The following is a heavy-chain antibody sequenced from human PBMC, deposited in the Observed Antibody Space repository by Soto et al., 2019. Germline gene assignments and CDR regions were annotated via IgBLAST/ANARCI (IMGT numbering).Heavy chain of an antibody. CDR2: ISSSSSTI. CDR3: APHSVYYDY. D-gene: IGHD3-22*01. V-gene: IGHV3-48*01. J-gene: IGHJ4*02. Sequence: EVQLVESGGGLVQPGGSLRLSCAASGFTFSSYSMNWVRQAPGKGLEWVSYISSSSSTIYYADSVKGRFTISRDNAKNSLYLQLKRLRAEDTAVYYCAPHSVYYDYWGQGTLITFS. CDR1: GFTFSSYS.